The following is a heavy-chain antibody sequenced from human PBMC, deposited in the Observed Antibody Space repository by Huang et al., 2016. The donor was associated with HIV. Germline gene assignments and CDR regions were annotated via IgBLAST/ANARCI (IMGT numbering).Heavy chain of an antibody. J-gene: IGHJ6*03. V-gene: IGHV3-48*01. CDR1: GFAFSTHI. D-gene: IGHD6-25*01. CDR2: GGGNDQKV. Sequence: HLVESGGGSVRPGESLKLSCVATGFAFSTHIFNWVRQAPGRGLEWSSQGGGNDQKVSYAKSVSGRFTMSRDNARQSIYLQMRNLRPSDTAKYYCVRDTKYRSGFYNYYYMDVWGNGTAVTVSS. CDR3: VRDTKYRSGFYNYYYMDV.